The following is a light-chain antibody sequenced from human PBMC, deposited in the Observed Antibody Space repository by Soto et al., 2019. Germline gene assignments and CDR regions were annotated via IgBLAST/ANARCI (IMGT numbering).Light chain of an antibody. J-gene: IGLJ3*02. V-gene: IGLV1-40*01. CDR3: QSFDSNLSGWV. CDR1: SSNFGAGYD. Sequence: QSVLTQPPSISGAPGKRVTISCTGSSSNFGAGYDAHWYQQLPGTAPKLLIYDNNNRPSGVPDRFSGSKSGTSASLAITGLQADDDADYYCQSFDSNLSGWVFGGGTKLTVL. CDR2: DNN.